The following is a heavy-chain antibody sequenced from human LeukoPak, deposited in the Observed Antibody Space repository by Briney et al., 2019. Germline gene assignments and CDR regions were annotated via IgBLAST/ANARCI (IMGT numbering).Heavy chain of an antibody. J-gene: IGHJ4*02. CDR1: GGSISSYY. CDR2: IYYSGST. CDR3: ARHGTYGGNPSRDYYFDY. Sequence: SETLSLTCTVSGGSISSYYWSWIRQPPGKGLEWIGYIYYSGSTNYNPSLKSRVTISVDTSKNQFSLKLSSVTAADTAVYYCARHGTYGGNPSRDYYFDYWGQGTLVTVSS. V-gene: IGHV4-59*08. D-gene: IGHD4-23*01.